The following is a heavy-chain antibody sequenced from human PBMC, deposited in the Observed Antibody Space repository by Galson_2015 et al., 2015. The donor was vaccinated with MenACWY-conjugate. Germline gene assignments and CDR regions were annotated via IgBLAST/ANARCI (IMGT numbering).Heavy chain of an antibody. J-gene: IGHJ5*02. CDR1: GYTVNSYW. CDR2: IYPRDSET. V-gene: IGHV5-51*03. Sequence: QSGAEVKKPGESLKISCTASGYTVNSYWIAWVRQMPGKGLEWMGTIYPRDSETTYSPAFQGQVTISADKSSNTVYLQWSSLKASDTATFYCARPDNNAVKTLHHWGQGTLVTVSS. D-gene: IGHD2-8*01. CDR3: ARPDNNAVKTLHH.